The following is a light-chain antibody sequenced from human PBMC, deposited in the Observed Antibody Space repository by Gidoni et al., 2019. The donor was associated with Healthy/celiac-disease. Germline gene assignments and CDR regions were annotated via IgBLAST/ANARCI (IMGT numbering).Light chain of an antibody. Sequence: QSALTQPASVSGSPGQSIHISCTGTSSDVGGYNYVSWYQQHPGKAPKLMSYEVSNRPAGVSNRFSGSKTGNTASLTISGLQAEDEADYYCSSYTSSSTVVFGGGTKLTVL. CDR2: EVS. V-gene: IGLV2-14*01. CDR3: SSYTSSSTVV. CDR1: SSDVGGYNY. J-gene: IGLJ2*01.